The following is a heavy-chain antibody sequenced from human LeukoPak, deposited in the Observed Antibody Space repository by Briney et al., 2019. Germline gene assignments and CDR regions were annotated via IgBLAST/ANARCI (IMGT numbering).Heavy chain of an antibody. CDR3: ARERSGYSYGQNFDY. D-gene: IGHD5-18*01. J-gene: IGHJ4*02. Sequence: PVASVKVSCKASGGTFSSYAISWVRQAPGQGLEWTGGIIPIFGTANYAQKFQGRVTITTDESTSTAYMELSSLRSEDTAVYYCARERSGYSYGQNFDYWGQGTLVTVSS. CDR2: IIPIFGTA. CDR1: GGTFSSYA. V-gene: IGHV1-69*05.